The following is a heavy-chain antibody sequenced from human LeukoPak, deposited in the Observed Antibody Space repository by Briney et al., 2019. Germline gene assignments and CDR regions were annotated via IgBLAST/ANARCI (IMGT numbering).Heavy chain of an antibody. CDR1: GFTFSSYA. Sequence: AGGSLRLSCAASGFTFSSYAMSWVRQAPGKGLEWVSAISGSGGSTYYADSVKGRFTISRDNAKNSLYLQMNSLRAEDTAVYYCARDGDYGVYGGDAFDIWGQGTMVTVSS. CDR2: ISGSGGST. J-gene: IGHJ3*02. V-gene: IGHV3-23*01. CDR3: ARDGDYGVYGGDAFDI. D-gene: IGHD4-17*01.